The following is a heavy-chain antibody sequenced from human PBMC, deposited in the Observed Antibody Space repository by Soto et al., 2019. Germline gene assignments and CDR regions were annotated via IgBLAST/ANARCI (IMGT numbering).Heavy chain of an antibody. D-gene: IGHD3-16*01. CDR2: ISGSGAST. V-gene: IGHV3-23*01. Sequence: PEGSVRRSCVASGFSLNKYTLPWDRQAPGKGLQRVSAISGSGASTYDADSVKCRITLSKDNSNNTLYLQINSLRAEDTAVHYTANTCEVICVITLLEHWGKGTPV. CDR3: ANTCEVICVITLLEH. J-gene: IGHJ4*01. CDR1: GFSLNKYT.